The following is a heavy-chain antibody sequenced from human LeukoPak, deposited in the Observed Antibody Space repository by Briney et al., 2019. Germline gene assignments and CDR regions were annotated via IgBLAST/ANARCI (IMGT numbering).Heavy chain of an antibody. CDR3: ARNVGGGSRYDFWSGYIKIDP. D-gene: IGHD3-3*01. Sequence: PSETLSLTCAVSGYSISSGYYWGWIRQPPGKGLEWIGSIYHSGSTYYNPSLKSRVTISVDTSKNQFSLKLSSVTAADTAVYYCARNVGGGSRYDFWSGYIKIDPWGQGTLVTVSS. CDR1: GYSISSGYY. CDR2: IYHSGST. V-gene: IGHV4-38-2*01. J-gene: IGHJ5*02.